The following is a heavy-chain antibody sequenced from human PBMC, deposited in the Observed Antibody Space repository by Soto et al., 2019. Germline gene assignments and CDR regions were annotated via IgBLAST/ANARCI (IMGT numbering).Heavy chain of an antibody. V-gene: IGHV4-61*03. CDR1: GGSVNSGSYF. J-gene: IGHJ4*01. CDR2: IYYSEST. D-gene: IGHD5-12*01. Sequence: PSETLSLTCTVSGGSVNSGSYFWSWIRQPPGKGLEWIGYIYYSESTNYNPSLKSRVTISVDTSKNHFSLRLNSVTAADTAVYYCAGDSGYDIVPTFGDWGHGTRVTVSS. CDR3: AGDSGYDIVPTFGD.